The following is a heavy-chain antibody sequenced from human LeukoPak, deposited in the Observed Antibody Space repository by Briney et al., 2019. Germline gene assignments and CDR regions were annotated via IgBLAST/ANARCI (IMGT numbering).Heavy chain of an antibody. D-gene: IGHD6-6*01. CDR1: GGSITSSNW. CDR3: ARESVGIAALPGNWFDP. V-gene: IGHV4-4*02. J-gene: IGHJ5*02. CDR2: IYHTGST. Sequence: SETLPLTCTVSGGSITSSNWWSWVRQPPGKGLEWIGAIYHTGSTNYNPSLRSRVTISLDKSKNQVSLNLRSVTAADTAVYYCARESVGIAALPGNWFDPWGQGTLVTVSS.